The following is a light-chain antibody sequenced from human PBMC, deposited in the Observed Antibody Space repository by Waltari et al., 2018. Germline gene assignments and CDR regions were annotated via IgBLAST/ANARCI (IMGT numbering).Light chain of an antibody. Sequence: QSALTQPHSASGSPGQSLTVSCTGTSSDVGDYNYVAWYQQHPGKAPKLMIYEVSKRPSGVPDRFSGSKSGNTASLTVSGLQAEDEADYYCSSYAGSNNWVFGGGTKLTVL. CDR2: EVS. CDR3: SSYAGSNNWV. V-gene: IGLV2-8*01. CDR1: SSDVGDYNY. J-gene: IGLJ3*02.